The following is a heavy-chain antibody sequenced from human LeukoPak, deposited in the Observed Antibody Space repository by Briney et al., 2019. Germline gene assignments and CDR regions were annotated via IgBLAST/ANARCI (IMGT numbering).Heavy chain of an antibody. Sequence: PGGSLRLSCAASGFTFNDYAINWVRQAPGKGLEWVSVISGGTGGSTCYADSVKGRFTISRDNSKNTLYLQMNSLRAEDTAVYYCAKRGSSSWTQFDYWGQGTLVTVSS. V-gene: IGHV3-23*01. CDR1: GFTFNDYA. CDR3: AKRGSSSWTQFDY. CDR2: ISGGTGGST. J-gene: IGHJ4*02. D-gene: IGHD6-13*01.